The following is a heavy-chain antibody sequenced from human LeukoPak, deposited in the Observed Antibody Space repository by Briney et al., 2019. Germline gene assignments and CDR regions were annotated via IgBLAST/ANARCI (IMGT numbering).Heavy chain of an antibody. CDR1: GGSIFSTNW. Sequence: SETLSLTCAVSGGSIFSTNWWSWVRQPPGKGLEWIGQIFYSGSTSYSPSLKSRVTISMDKSKNQFSLKLTSVTAADTAVYYCARTSYVRIVDYWGQGTLVTVSS. CDR2: IFYSGST. CDR3: ARTSYVRIVDY. D-gene: IGHD3-16*01. V-gene: IGHV4-4*02. J-gene: IGHJ4*02.